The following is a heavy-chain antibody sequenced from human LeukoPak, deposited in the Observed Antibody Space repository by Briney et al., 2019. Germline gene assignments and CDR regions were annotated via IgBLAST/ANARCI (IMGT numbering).Heavy chain of an antibody. J-gene: IGHJ4*02. D-gene: IGHD2-15*01. CDR2: IYTSGST. V-gene: IGHV4-61*02. Sequence: SETLSLTCTVCGGSISSGSYYWSWIRQPAGKGLEWIGRIYTSGSTNYNPSLKSRVTISVDTSKNQFSLKLSSVTAADTAVYYCARVRRVRGCSGGSCYSEFDYWGQGTLVTVSS. CDR1: GGSISSGSYY. CDR3: ARVRRVRGCSGGSCYSEFDY.